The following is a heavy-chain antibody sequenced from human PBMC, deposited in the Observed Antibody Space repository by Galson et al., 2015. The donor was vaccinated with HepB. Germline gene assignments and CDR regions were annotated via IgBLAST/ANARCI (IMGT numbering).Heavy chain of an antibody. CDR3: ARDPQGSYYDSSCPIPYYFDY. V-gene: IGHV1-69*13. CDR2: IIPIFGTA. J-gene: IGHJ4*02. Sequence: SVKVSCKASGGTFSSYAISWMRQAPGQGLEWMGGIIPIFGTANYAQKFQGRVTITADESTSTAYMELSGLRSEDTAVYYCARDPQGSYYDSSCPIPYYFDYWGQGTLFTVSS. D-gene: IGHD3-22*01. CDR1: GGTFSSYA.